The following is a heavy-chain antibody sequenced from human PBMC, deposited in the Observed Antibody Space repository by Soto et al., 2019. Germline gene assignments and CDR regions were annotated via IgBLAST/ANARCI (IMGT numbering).Heavy chain of an antibody. CDR1: GFPINRND. J-gene: IGHJ6*02. Sequence: QVHLVESGGGVVQPGGSLRLSCAASGFPINRNDMYGVRQAPGKGLEWLEVMSFEGNHQHYADSLKGRFTISGDNSKNTLSLEMNSLRRDDTAVYYCASCERFPRVGVDYYALDVWGQGTTVIVSS. D-gene: IGHD3-3*01. V-gene: IGHV3-30*03. CDR3: ASCERFPRVGVDYYALDV. CDR2: MSFEGNHQ.